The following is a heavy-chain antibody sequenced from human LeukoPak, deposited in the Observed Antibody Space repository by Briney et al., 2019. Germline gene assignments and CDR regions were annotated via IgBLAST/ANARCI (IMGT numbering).Heavy chain of an antibody. V-gene: IGHV4-34*01. CDR1: GGSFSGYY. D-gene: IGHD3-22*01. Sequence: SGTLSLTCAVYGGSFSGYYWSWIRQPPGKGLEWIGEINHSGSTNYNPSLKSRVTISVDTSKNQFSLKLSSVTAADTAVYYCARASRKSTMIVVVSNGWFDPWGQGTLVTVSS. J-gene: IGHJ5*02. CDR3: ARASRKSTMIVVVSNGWFDP. CDR2: INHSGST.